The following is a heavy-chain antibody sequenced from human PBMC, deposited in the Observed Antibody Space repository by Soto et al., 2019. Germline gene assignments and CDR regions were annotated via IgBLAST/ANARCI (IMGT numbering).Heavy chain of an antibody. Sequence: PSETLSLTCAVYGGSFSGYYWSWIRQSPGMGLEWIGEVNPTGSTKYNPSLKSRVTISVDTSKNQFSLNLNSVTAADTALYYCARSREQWLVDAFDIWGQGTMVTVS. J-gene: IGHJ3*02. CDR1: GGSFSGYY. CDR2: VNPTGST. D-gene: IGHD6-19*01. CDR3: ARSREQWLVDAFDI. V-gene: IGHV4-34*01.